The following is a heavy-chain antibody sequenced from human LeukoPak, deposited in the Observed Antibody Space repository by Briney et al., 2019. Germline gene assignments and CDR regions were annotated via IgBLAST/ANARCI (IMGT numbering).Heavy chain of an antibody. J-gene: IGHJ4*02. V-gene: IGHV4-34*01. CDR3: ARAGRGTSSRALDY. CDR1: GGSFTDYY. CDR2: INDSGST. Sequence: PSETLSLTCAISGGSFTDYYWSWIRQPPGKGLEWIVDINDSGSTNSSPSLKSRVVISLDTSKSQLSLKLSPGTAADTATYFCARAGRGTSSRALDYWGQGTLVTVSS. D-gene: IGHD1-1*01.